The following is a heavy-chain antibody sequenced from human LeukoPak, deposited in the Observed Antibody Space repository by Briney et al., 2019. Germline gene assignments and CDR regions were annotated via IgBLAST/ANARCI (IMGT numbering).Heavy chain of an antibody. Sequence: LVKPSETLSLTCTVSGGSINSHSYYWGWIRQPPGKGLEWIGSVYYDGTSYSNPSLKSRAAVFVDTSRDQFSLDLSSVTAADTALYYCVRHISTNTGYFDSCGPGILVSVSS. J-gene: IGHJ4*02. V-gene: IGHV4-39*01. CDR3: VRHISTNTGYFDS. D-gene: IGHD5-24*01. CDR2: VYYDGTS. CDR1: GGSINSHSYY.